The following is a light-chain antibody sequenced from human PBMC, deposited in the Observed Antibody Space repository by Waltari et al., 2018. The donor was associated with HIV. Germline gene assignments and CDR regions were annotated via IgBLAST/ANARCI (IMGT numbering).Light chain of an antibody. Sequence: QSSLTQPRSVSGSPGQSVTISCSGTSSAVGSYNYVSWYQQHPGKAPKVMIYDVSKRPSGAPDRVSCSKSGKTASLTISGLQAEDEADYYCCSYAGMYTWVFGGGTKLTVL. J-gene: IGLJ3*02. CDR2: DVS. CDR1: SSAVGSYNY. CDR3: CSYAGMYTWV. V-gene: IGLV2-11*01.